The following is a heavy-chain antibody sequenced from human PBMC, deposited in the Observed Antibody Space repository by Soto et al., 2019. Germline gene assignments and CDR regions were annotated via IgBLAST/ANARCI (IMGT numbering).Heavy chain of an antibody. CDR3: ARGLIYDSSGYYFDY. D-gene: IGHD3-22*01. CDR2: INPSGGST. V-gene: IGHV1-46*01. J-gene: IGHJ4*02. Sequence: QVQLVQSGAEVKKPGASVKVSCKASGYTFTSYYMHWVRQAPGQGLEWMGIINPSGGSTRYAQKCQSRVTXDXXXSXPAGYRELSSLRTYDTPVYYCARGLIYDSSGYYFDYWGQGTLVTVSS. CDR1: GYTFTSYY.